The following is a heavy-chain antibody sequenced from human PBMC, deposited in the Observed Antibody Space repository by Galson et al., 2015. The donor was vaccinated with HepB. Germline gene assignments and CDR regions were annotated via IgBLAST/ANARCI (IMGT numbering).Heavy chain of an antibody. J-gene: IGHJ4*02. Sequence: SVKVSCKASGYTFTSYDISWVRQASGQGLEYMGWISVYNGHTNYAQKLQGRVTMTTDTSTSTAYMELRSLRSDDTAVYYCTIVGATMGDYWGQGTLVTVSS. CDR1: GYTFTSYD. CDR2: ISVYNGHT. D-gene: IGHD1-26*01. CDR3: TIVGATMGDY. V-gene: IGHV1-18*04.